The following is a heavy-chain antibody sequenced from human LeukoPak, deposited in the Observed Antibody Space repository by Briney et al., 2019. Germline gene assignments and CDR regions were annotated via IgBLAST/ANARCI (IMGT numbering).Heavy chain of an antibody. V-gene: IGHV4-34*01. CDR3: ARAYSSSWYFNWFDP. CDR1: GGSFSGYY. Sequence: PSETLSLTCAVYGGSFSGYYWSWIRQPPGKGLEWIGEINHSGSTNSNPSLKSRVTVSVDTSKNLFSLKLSSVTAADTAVYYCARAYSSSWYFNWFDPWGQGTLVTVSS. CDR2: INHSGST. J-gene: IGHJ5*02. D-gene: IGHD6-13*01.